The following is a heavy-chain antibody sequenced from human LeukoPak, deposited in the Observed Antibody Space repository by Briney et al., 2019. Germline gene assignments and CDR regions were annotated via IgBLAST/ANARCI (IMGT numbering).Heavy chain of an antibody. Sequence: SETLSLTCTVSGGSISSYHWSWIRQPPGKGLEWIGYIYYSGSTNYNPSLKSRVTISVDTSKNQFSLKLSSVTAADTAVYYCATWPSDGYNHFDYWGQGTLVTVSS. CDR2: IYYSGST. D-gene: IGHD5-24*01. V-gene: IGHV4-59*01. CDR1: GGSISSYH. CDR3: ATWPSDGYNHFDY. J-gene: IGHJ4*02.